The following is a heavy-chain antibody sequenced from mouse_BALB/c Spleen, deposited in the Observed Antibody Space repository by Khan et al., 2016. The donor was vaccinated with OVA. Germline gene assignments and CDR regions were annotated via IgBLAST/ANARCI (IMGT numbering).Heavy chain of an antibody. J-gene: IGHJ2*01. V-gene: IGHV1-9*01. CDR2: ILPGSGNT. Sequence: QVQLQQSGAELMKPGASVKISCKATGYTFSNYWIEWVKQRPGHGLEWIGEILPGSGNTNYNERFKGKATFTSDPSSNTAYMQLSSLTSEDSAVYFCARVKYGSRDYFDYWGQGTMLTVSS. D-gene: IGHD1-1*01. CDR3: ARVKYGSRDYFDY. CDR1: GYTFSNYW.